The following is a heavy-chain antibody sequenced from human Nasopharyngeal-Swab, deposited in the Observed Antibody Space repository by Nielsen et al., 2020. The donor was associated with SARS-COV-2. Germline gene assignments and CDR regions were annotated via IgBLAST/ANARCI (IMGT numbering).Heavy chain of an antibody. J-gene: IGHJ6*03. V-gene: IGHV4-38-2*01. D-gene: IGHD4-11*01. Sequence: SETLSLTCAVSGYSISSGYYWGWIRQPPGKGLEWIGSIYHSGSTYYNPSLKSQVTISVDTSKNQFSLKLSSVTAADTAVYYCARRTRYSNYAYYYMDVWGKGTTVTVSS. CDR3: ARRTRYSNYAYYYMDV. CDR2: IYHSGST. CDR1: GYSISSGYY.